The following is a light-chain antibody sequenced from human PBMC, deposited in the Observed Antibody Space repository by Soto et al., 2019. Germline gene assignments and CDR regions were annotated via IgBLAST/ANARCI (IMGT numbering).Light chain of an antibody. Sequence: EVVLTQSPGSLSLSPGERATLSCRASQSVSSTYLAWYQQKPGQAPRVLIYGASSRATGTPDRFSVSGSGTDFTLNISRLEPEDFAVYYCHQCGNSHWTFGQGTKVEIK. J-gene: IGKJ1*01. CDR3: HQCGNSHWT. CDR1: QSVSSTY. CDR2: GAS. V-gene: IGKV3-20*01.